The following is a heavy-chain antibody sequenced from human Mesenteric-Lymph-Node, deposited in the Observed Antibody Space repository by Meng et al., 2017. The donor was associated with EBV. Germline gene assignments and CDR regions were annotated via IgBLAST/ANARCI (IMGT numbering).Heavy chain of an antibody. D-gene: IGHD3-10*01. CDR1: GYTFSHPA. Sequence: QVQLCQSGAWVDNPGALVKISCKTSGYTFSHPAMDWVRQAPGQRLEWMGWIFDGDDNTKYSQKFQGRVTITRDTSASTVYMELTSLRSEDTAVYYCARDPLLVRGAFPPDYWGQGTLVTVSS. CDR2: IFDGDDNT. J-gene: IGHJ4*02. CDR3: ARDPLLVRGAFPPDY. V-gene: IGHV1-3*01.